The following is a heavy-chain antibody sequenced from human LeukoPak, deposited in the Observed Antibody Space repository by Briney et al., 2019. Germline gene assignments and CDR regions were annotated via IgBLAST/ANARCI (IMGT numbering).Heavy chain of an antibody. J-gene: IGHJ4*02. CDR1: GFTVNGKY. V-gene: IGHV3-66*02. CDR2: IYSTGST. CDR3: ARHLRVYAFDY. D-gene: IGHD2-8*01. Sequence: GGSLRLSCAASGFTVNGKYMSGVRQAPGKGLEWVSVIYSTGSTYYADYVKGRFTVSRDTSSNTVYLQMNSLTAEDTAVYYCARHLRVYAFDYWGQGTLVTVSS.